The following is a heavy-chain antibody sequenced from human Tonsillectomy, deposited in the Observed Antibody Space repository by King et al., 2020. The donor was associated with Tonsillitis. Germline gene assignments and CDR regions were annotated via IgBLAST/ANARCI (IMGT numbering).Heavy chain of an antibody. CDR2: IGGSGGST. CDR1: GFTFSNFA. CDR3: ASTTNFYYYFYYMDV. Sequence: VQLVESGGGLVQPGGSLRLSCAASGFTFSNFAMSWVRQAPGKGLEWVSGIGGSGGSTNYADSVKGRFTISRDNSKNTLYLQMNSLRPEDTAVYYCASTTNFYYYFYYMDVWGKGATVTVSS. D-gene: IGHD4-11*01. J-gene: IGHJ6*03. V-gene: IGHV3-23*04.